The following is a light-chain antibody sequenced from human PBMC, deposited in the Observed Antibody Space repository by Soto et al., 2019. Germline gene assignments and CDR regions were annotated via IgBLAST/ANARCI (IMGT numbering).Light chain of an antibody. CDR2: GET. V-gene: IGKV3-15*01. CDR3: KQYNSWAST. CDR1: QSVGSH. Sequence: EIVMTQSPTTLSVSPGERATLSCRASQSVGSHLAWCQQKPGQGPRLLIYGETTRATGIPARFSGSGSGTELILPIRSLHSEGSALYHCKQYNSWASTFGPGTTVDIK. J-gene: IGKJ3*01.